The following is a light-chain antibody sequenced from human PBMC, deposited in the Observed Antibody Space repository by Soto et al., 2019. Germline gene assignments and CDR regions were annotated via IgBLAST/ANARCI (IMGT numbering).Light chain of an antibody. CDR2: DIS. Sequence: EISMTQFPAILSASPGGGATLSCRAAQDVTTNFAWYQLRRCQPPRLLIYDISTGATGVPARFSGSGSGTEFTLTISSLQSEDFAVYYCQQYNNWPLTFGGGTKVDNK. CDR1: QDVTTN. J-gene: IGKJ4*01. V-gene: IGKV3-15*01. CDR3: QQYNNWPLT.